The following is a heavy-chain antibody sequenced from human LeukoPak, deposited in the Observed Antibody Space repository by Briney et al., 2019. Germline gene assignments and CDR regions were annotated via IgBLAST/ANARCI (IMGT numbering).Heavy chain of an antibody. CDR2: IYSDGST. Sequence: GGSLRLSCAASGSTVSSNYMTWVRQAPGKGLEWVSVIYSDGSTYYADSVKGRFTISRDNSRDTLYLRMNSLRAEDTAVYYCARVQGGSLFWWYWGHGTLVTVSS. J-gene: IGHJ4*01. V-gene: IGHV3-66*01. D-gene: IGHD2-21*01. CDR1: GSTVSSNY. CDR3: ARVQGGSLFWWY.